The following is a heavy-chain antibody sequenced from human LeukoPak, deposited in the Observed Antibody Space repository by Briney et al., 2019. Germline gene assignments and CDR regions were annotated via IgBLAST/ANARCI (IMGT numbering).Heavy chain of an antibody. D-gene: IGHD3-22*01. V-gene: IGHV3-64*01. Sequence: GGSLRLSCAASGFGFSSYAMHWVRQAPGKGLEYVSAISDNGIRTFYANSVKGRFTISRDNSKNTLYLQMGSLRPEDMAVYYCARELYGSSGYYVVYAFDIWGQGTMVTVSS. CDR3: ARELYGSSGYYVVYAFDI. J-gene: IGHJ3*02. CDR1: GFGFSSYA. CDR2: ISDNGIRT.